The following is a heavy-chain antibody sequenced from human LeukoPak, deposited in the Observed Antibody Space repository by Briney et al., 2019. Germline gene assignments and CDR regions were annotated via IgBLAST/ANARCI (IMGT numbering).Heavy chain of an antibody. CDR2: IYTSGIT. D-gene: IGHD1-26*01. Sequence: GGSLRLSCAVSGFIVSSNFMSWVRQAPGKGPEWVSVIYTSGITYYADSVRSRFTISRDNSKNTLYLQMDSLTAEDTAVYYCAREDAGGTYSFDYWGQGTLVTVSS. V-gene: IGHV3-66*01. J-gene: IGHJ4*02. CDR3: AREDAGGTYSFDY. CDR1: GFIVSSNF.